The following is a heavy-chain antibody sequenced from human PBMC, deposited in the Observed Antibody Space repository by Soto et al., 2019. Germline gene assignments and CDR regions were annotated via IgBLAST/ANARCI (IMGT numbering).Heavy chain of an antibody. CDR1: GYTFTGYY. D-gene: IGHD3-22*01. CDR3: ARVYYDSSGYYSFDY. V-gene: IGHV1-2*02. CDR2: INPDNGVP. Sequence: ASVKVSCKASGYTFTGYYVNWARQAPGQGLEWMGWINPDNGVPNYAQKFQGRVTLTRDTSISTAYMELSSLRSEDTAVYYCARVYYDSSGYYSFDYWGQGTLVTVSS. J-gene: IGHJ4*02.